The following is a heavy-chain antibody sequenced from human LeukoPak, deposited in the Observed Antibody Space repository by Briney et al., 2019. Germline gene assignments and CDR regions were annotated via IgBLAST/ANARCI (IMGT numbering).Heavy chain of an antibody. CDR3: AKDRAVVDYGDSWDY. D-gene: IGHD4-17*01. V-gene: IGHV3-23*01. J-gene: IGHJ4*02. CDR1: AFTFSSYG. Sequence: GGSLRLSCAASAFTFSSYGMSWVRQAPGKGLEWVSAISGDGRDIFYADAVKGRFTISRDKSKNTLYLQMNSLRAEDTAVYYCAKDRAVVDYGDSWDYWGQGTLVTVPS. CDR2: ISGDGRDI.